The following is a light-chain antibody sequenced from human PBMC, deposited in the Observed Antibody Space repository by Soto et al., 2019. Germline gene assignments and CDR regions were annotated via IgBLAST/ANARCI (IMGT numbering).Light chain of an antibody. Sequence: DIQMTQSPSSLSASVGDRVTITCRASQSITTYLNWYRQKPGKAPKLLIYAASSLQSGVPSRFSGSGSETEFTLSISSLRPEDFATYFCQQIYSAPLTFGGGTKVDSK. CDR3: QQIYSAPLT. J-gene: IGKJ4*01. V-gene: IGKV1-39*01. CDR1: QSITTY. CDR2: AAS.